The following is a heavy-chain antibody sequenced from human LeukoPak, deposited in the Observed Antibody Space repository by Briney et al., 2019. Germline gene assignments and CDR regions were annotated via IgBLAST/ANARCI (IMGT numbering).Heavy chain of an antibody. Sequence: QPGGSLRLSCAASGFTFSSHAMSWVRQAPGKGLEWVSAISGSGGSTYYADSVKGRFTISRDNSKNTLYLQMNSLRAEDTAVYYCAKDQEDYGSAEDYWGQGTLVTVSS. D-gene: IGHD3-10*01. CDR2: ISGSGGST. V-gene: IGHV3-23*01. J-gene: IGHJ4*02. CDR3: AKDQEDYGSAEDY. CDR1: GFTFSSHA.